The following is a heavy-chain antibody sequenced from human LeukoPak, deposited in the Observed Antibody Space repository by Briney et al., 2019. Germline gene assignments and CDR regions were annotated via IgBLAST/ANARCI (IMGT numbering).Heavy chain of an antibody. Sequence: SETLSLTCTVSGGSISSYYWSWIRQPPGKGLGWIGYIYYSGSTNYNPSLKSRVTISVDTSKNQFSLKLSSVTAADTAVYYCARVVGYDSSGYYRNDAFDIWGQGTMVTVSS. J-gene: IGHJ3*02. CDR1: GGSISSYY. CDR2: IYYSGST. V-gene: IGHV4-59*01. D-gene: IGHD3-22*01. CDR3: ARVVGYDSSGYYRNDAFDI.